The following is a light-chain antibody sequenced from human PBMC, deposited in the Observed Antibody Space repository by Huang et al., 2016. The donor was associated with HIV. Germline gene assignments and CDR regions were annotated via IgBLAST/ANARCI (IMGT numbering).Light chain of an antibody. V-gene: IGKV3-15*01. CDR2: GSS. Sequence: ENLMTQSPSTLSVFPGESATLSCRASQSVFKNLAWYQQKPGQAPKLLIYGSSTRAAGSPARFSGSGSGTDFTLTISSLQSEDFAVYYCQQYNTSPRTFGQGTKVEV. CDR1: QSVFKN. CDR3: QQYNTSPRT. J-gene: IGKJ1*01.